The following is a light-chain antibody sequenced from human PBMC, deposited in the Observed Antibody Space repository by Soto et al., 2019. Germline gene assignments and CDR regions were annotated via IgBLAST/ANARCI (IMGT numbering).Light chain of an antibody. CDR2: GAS. J-gene: IGKJ5*01. CDR1: QSVSSSY. Sequence: EIVLTQSPGTLSLSPGERDTLSCLASQSVSSSYLAWYQQKPGQAPRLLIYGASSRATGIPDRFSGSGSGTDFTLTISRLEPEDFAVYYCQQYGSSPTFGQGTRLEIK. CDR3: QQYGSSPT. V-gene: IGKV3-20*01.